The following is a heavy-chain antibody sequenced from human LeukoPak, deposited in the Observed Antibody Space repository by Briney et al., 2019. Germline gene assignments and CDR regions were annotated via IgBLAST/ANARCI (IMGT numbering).Heavy chain of an antibody. V-gene: IGHV3-48*01. J-gene: IGHJ5*02. D-gene: IGHD1-14*01. CDR1: GFTFSSYS. CDR3: AREPTGWFDP. Sequence: GSLRLSCAASGFTFSSYSMNWVRQAPGKGLEWVSYISSSSSTIYYADSVKGRFTISRDNAKNSLYLQMNSLRAEDTAVYYCAREPTGWFDPWGQGTLVTVSS. CDR2: ISSSSSTI.